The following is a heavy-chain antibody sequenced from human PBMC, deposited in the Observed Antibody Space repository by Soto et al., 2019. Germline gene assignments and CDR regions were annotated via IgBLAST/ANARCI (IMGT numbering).Heavy chain of an antibody. CDR2: ISASGATT. CDR1: GFTFSNYA. Sequence: LRLSCAASGFTFSNYAMTWVRQVPGKGLEWVSSISASGATTFYADSVKGRFTISRDNSKNTLYLQMNSLRAEDTAVYYCAKRVTPNYYYYGMDVWAQGTTVTVSS. J-gene: IGHJ6*02. V-gene: IGHV3-23*01. D-gene: IGHD4-4*01. CDR3: AKRVTPNYYYYGMDV.